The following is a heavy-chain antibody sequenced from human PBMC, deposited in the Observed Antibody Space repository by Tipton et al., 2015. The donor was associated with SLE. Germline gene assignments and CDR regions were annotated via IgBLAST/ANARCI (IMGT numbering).Heavy chain of an antibody. CDR1: GGSISSYY. V-gene: IGHV4-59*01. CDR3: ARQNYYDSSGYYHPFDY. CDR2: IYYSGST. Sequence: TLSLTCTVSGGSISSYYWSWIRQPPGKGLEWIGYIYYSGSTNYNPSLKSRVTISVDTSKNQFFLKLSPVTAADTAVYYCARQNYYDSSGYYHPFDYWGQGTLVTVSS. J-gene: IGHJ4*02. D-gene: IGHD3-22*01.